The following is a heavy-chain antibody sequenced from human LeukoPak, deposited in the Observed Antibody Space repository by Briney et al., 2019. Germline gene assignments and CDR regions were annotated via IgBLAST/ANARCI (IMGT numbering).Heavy chain of an antibody. V-gene: IGHV1-8*03. CDR3: ARGFCGGDCLDY. CDR2: MNPNSGNT. CDR1: GYTFTGYY. D-gene: IGHD2-21*01. Sequence: ASVKVSCKASGYTFTGYYMHWVRQATGQGLEWMGWMNPNSGNTGYAQKFQGRVTITRNTSISTAYMELSSLRPEDTAVYYCARGFCGGDCLDYWGQGTLVTVSS. J-gene: IGHJ4*02.